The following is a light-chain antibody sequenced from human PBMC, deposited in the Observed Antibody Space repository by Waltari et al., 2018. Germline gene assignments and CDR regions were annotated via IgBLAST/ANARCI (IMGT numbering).Light chain of an antibody. CDR3: SSYAGSVV. CDR1: ISDIGSYNF. J-gene: IGLJ3*02. V-gene: IGLV2-23*02. CDR2: GVN. Sequence: QSALTQPASVSGSRGQSITISCTGSISDIGSYNFVSWYQHHPGKAPKLLIYGVNNRPSGVSNRFSGSKSGNTASLTISGLQAEDEADYYCSSYAGSVVFGGGTKLTVL.